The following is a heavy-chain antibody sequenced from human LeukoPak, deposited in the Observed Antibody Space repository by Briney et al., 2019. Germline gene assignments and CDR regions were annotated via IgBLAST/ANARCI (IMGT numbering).Heavy chain of an antibody. CDR2: ISAYNGNT. Sequence: ASVKVSCKASGYTFTSYGISWVRQAPGQGLEWMGWISAYNGNTNYAQKLQGRVTMTTDTSTSTAYMELRSLRSDDTAVYYCARRTKGGAVAVEFDYWGQGTLVTVSS. CDR1: GYTFTSYG. D-gene: IGHD6-19*01. V-gene: IGHV1-18*01. CDR3: ARRTKGGAVAVEFDY. J-gene: IGHJ4*02.